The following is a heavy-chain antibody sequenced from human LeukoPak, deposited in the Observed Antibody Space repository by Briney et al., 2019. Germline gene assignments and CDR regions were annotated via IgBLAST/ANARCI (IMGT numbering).Heavy chain of an antibody. CDR3: ASNYDSSGYYLDPHFGY. Sequence: GASVKVSCKASGGTFSSYTISWVRQAPGQGLEWMGRIIAILGIANYAQKFQGRVTITADKSTSTAYMELRSLRSEDTAVYCCASNYDSSGYYLDPHFGYWGQGTLVTVSS. J-gene: IGHJ4*02. CDR2: IIAILGIA. D-gene: IGHD3-22*01. CDR1: GGTFSSYT. V-gene: IGHV1-69*02.